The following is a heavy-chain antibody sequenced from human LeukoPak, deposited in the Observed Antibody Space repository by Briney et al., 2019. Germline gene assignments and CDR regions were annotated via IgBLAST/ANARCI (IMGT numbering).Heavy chain of an antibody. CDR1: GYTFTSYG. J-gene: IGHJ5*02. CDR2: ISAYNGNT. CDR3: ARCGGVIVGAKNWFDP. D-gene: IGHD1-26*01. Sequence: ASVKVSCKASGYTFTSYGISWVRQAPGQGLEWMGWISAYNGNTNYAQKLQGRVTMTTDTSTSTAYMELRSLRSDDMAVYYCARCGGVIVGAKNWFDPWGQGTLVTVSS. V-gene: IGHV1-18*03.